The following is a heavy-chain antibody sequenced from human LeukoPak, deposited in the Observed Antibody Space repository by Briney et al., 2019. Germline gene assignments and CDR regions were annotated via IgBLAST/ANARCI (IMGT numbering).Heavy chain of an antibody. CDR2: INPNSGGT. D-gene: IGHD2-2*01. CDR1: GYTFTGYY. Sequence: GASVKVSCKASGYTFTGYYMHWVRQAPGQGLEWMGWINPNSGGTNYAQKFQGRVTMTRDTSISTAYMELSRLRSDDTAVYYCARLGYCSSTSCSYYFDYWGQGTLVTVSS. CDR3: ARLGYCSSTSCSYYFDY. V-gene: IGHV1-2*02. J-gene: IGHJ4*02.